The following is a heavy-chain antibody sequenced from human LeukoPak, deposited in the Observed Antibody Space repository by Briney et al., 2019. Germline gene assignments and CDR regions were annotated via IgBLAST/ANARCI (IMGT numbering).Heavy chain of an antibody. CDR3: ASSLAALI. Sequence: GGSLRLSCAASGFIFSNTWMHCVRQAPRKGLVWVSRIKGDGRSTNCADSVKGRFTISRDNAKNTGYLQMNSLTPEDTAVYYCASSLAALIWGEGTLVTVPS. CDR2: IKGDGRST. D-gene: IGHD6-25*01. J-gene: IGHJ4*02. CDR1: GFIFSNTW. V-gene: IGHV3-74*01.